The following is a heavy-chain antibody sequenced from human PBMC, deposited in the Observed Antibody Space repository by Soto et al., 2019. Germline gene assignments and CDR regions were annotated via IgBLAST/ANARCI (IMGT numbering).Heavy chain of an antibody. CDR2: INAGNGNT. Sequence: SVKVSCKASGYTFTSYAMHWVRQAPGQRLEWMGWINAGNGNTKYSQKFQGRVTITRDTSASTAYMELSSLRSEDTAVYYCARDRPVRGVIVNWFDLLGQRTLVTVDS. V-gene: IGHV1-3*01. D-gene: IGHD3-10*01. CDR3: ARDRPVRGVIVNWFDL. CDR1: GYTFTSYA. J-gene: IGHJ5*02.